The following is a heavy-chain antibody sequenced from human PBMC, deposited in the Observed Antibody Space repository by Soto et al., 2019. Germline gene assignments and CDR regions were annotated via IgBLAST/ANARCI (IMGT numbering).Heavy chain of an antibody. CDR3: ARVEEQQLGFEY. V-gene: IGHV1-69*12. CDR2: IIPIFGTA. CDR1: GGTFSSYA. Sequence: QVQLVQSGAEVKKPGSSVKVSCKASGGTFSSYAISWVRQAPGQGLEWMGGIIPIFGTASYAQKFQGRVTITADEGTSTAYMEPSSVRSEDTAVYCWARVEEQQLGFEYWGQGTLVTVAS. D-gene: IGHD6-13*01. J-gene: IGHJ4*02.